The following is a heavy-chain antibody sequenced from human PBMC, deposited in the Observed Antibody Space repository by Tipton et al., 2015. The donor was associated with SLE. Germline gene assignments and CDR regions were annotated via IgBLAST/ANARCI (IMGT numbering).Heavy chain of an antibody. CDR2: INHRGRT. D-gene: IGHD1-7*01. CDR1: GGSFSGYY. J-gene: IGHJ4*02. Sequence: TLSLTCAVYGGSFSGYYWNWIRQPPGKELEWIGEINHRGRTNYNPSLESRVTMSGDTSKNQFSLNLTSVTAADTAVYHCTRVPRYNWNYIADWGQGTLVSVSS. CDR3: TRVPRYNWNYIAD. V-gene: IGHV4-34*01.